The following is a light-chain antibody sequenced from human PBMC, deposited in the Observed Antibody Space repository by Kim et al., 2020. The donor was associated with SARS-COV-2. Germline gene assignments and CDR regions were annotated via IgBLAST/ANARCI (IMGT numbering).Light chain of an antibody. CDR3: QQYNNWPPRYT. CDR2: GAS. J-gene: IGKJ2*01. CDR1: QNVSSN. Sequence: SPGERPPLSCGTSQNVSSNLAWYQQKPGQTPRLLLYGASTRTTGIPARFSGSGSGTEFTITISSLQSEDFAVYYCQQYNNWPPRYTFGQGTKLEI. V-gene: IGKV3-15*01.